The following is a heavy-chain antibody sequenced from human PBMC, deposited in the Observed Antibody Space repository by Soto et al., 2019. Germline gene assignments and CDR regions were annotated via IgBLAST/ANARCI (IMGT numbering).Heavy chain of an antibody. CDR3: AKDCRGCYYGSGSYLRSRFDY. D-gene: IGHD3-10*01. Sequence: GGSLRLSCAASGFTFSSYAMSWVRQAPGKGLEWVSAISGSGGSTYYADSVKGRFTISRDNSKNTLYLQMNSLRAEDTAVYYCAKDCRGCYYGSGSYLRSRFDYWGQGTLVTVSS. J-gene: IGHJ4*02. V-gene: IGHV3-23*01. CDR1: GFTFSSYA. CDR2: ISGSGGST.